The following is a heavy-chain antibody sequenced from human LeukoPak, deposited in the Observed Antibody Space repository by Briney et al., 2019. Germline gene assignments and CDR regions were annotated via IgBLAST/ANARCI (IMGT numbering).Heavy chain of an antibody. CDR1: GGSISSYY. D-gene: IGHD3-9*01. CDR3: AREYYDILTGPETKYYYYYGMDV. Sequence: NPSETLSLTCTVSGGSISSYYWSWIRQPPGKGLEWIGYIYYSGSTNYNPSLKSRVTISVDTSKNQFSLKLSSVTAADTAVYYCAREYYDILTGPETKYYYYYGMDVWGQGTTVSVSS. CDR2: IYYSGST. J-gene: IGHJ6*02. V-gene: IGHV4-59*01.